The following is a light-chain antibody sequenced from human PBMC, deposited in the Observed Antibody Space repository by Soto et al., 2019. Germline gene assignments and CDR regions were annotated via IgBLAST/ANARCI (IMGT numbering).Light chain of an antibody. J-gene: IGLJ2*01. V-gene: IGLV1-40*01. CDR1: SSNIGSGYD. CDR3: QSYDSSLSVV. CDR2: GNS. Sequence: QSVLTQPPSVSGAPGQRVTLTCTGSSSNIGSGYDVHWYQQLPGPAPKLLLYGNSNRPSGVPDRFSGSKSGTSASLAITGLQAEDEADYYCQSYDSSLSVVFGGGTKLTVL.